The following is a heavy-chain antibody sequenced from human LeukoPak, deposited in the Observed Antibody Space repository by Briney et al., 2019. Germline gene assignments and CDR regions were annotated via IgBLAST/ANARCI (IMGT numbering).Heavy chain of an antibody. D-gene: IGHD3-22*01. CDR3: AGTPPLSSGFDY. V-gene: IGHV4-34*01. Sequence: SETLSFTCAVYGGSITGYYWSWIRQTPGRGLEWVGEIHYTGATSYNPSLKSRATISTDTSKNQFSLRLSSVTAADTAVYYCAGTPPLSSGFDYWGQGALVTVSS. CDR2: IHYTGAT. CDR1: GGSITGYY. J-gene: IGHJ4*02.